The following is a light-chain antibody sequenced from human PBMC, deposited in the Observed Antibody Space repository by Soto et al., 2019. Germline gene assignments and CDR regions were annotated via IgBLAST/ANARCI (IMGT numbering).Light chain of an antibody. CDR3: QAYDYSLTAFV. J-gene: IGLJ3*02. CDR2: GNR. Sequence: VLTQPPSVSGAPGQRVTISCTGNNSNLGAGYDVHWYQQLPGAAPKLVVFGNRNRPSGVPERFSGSKSGTSASLAITGLQAEDEADYYCQAYDYSLTAFVFGGGTQLTVL. CDR1: NSNLGAGYD. V-gene: IGLV1-40*01.